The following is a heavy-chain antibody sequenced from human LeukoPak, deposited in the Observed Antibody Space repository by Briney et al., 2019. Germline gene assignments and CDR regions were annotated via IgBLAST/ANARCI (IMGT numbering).Heavy chain of an antibody. CDR3: ARGVEKLAPDY. Sequence: GASVKVSCKASGGTFSSYAISWVRQAPGQGLEWMGGIIPIFGTANYAQKFQGRVTITADESTSTAFMELSSLRSEDTAVYYCARGVEKLAPDYWGQGTLVTVSS. CDR2: IIPIFGTA. V-gene: IGHV1-69*13. D-gene: IGHD6-13*01. J-gene: IGHJ4*02. CDR1: GGTFSSYA.